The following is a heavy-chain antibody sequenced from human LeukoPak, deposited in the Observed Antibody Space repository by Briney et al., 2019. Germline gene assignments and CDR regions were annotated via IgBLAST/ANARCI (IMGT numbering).Heavy chain of an antibody. Sequence: ASVKVSCKASGYTFTSYYMHWVRQAPGQGLEWMGIINPSGGSTSYAQKFQGRVTMTRDMSTSTVYMELSSLRSEDTAVYYCARDQLYCDSSGYFVPVEYYFDYWGQGTLVTVSS. CDR3: ARDQLYCDSSGYFVPVEYYFDY. J-gene: IGHJ4*02. CDR2: INPSGGST. V-gene: IGHV1-46*01. CDR1: GYTFTSYY. D-gene: IGHD3-22*01.